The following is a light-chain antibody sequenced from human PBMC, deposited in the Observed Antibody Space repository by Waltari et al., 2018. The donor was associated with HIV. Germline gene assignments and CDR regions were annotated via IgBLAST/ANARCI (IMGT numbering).Light chain of an antibody. CDR2: GAS. CDR1: QNVSSN. CDR3: QQYDNWPPRT. Sequence: EIVMTQSPATLSVSRGERATLSCRASQNVSSNLAWYQQKPGQAPRLLIYGASTRATGIPARFSGSGSGTEFTLTISSLQSEDFAVYYCQQYDNWPPRTFGQGTKVEIK. V-gene: IGKV3-15*01. J-gene: IGKJ1*01.